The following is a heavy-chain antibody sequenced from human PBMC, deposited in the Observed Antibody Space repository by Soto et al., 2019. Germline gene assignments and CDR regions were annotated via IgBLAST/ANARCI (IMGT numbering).Heavy chain of an antibody. CDR2: INPSGGST. CDR1: GYTFTSYY. D-gene: IGHD3-3*01. J-gene: IGHJ6*02. CDR3: ARVNGGYDFWSGYARHYYYGTDV. Sequence: ASVKVSCKASGYTFTSYYMHWVRQAPGQGLEWMGIINPSGGSTSYAQKFQGRVTMTRDTSTSTVYMELSSLRSEDTAVYYCARVNGGYDFWSGYARHYYYGTDVWGQGTTVTVSS. V-gene: IGHV1-46*01.